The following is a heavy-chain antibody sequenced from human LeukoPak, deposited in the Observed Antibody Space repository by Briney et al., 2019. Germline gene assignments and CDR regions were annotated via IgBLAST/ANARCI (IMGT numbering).Heavy chain of an antibody. J-gene: IGHJ3*02. D-gene: IGHD3-9*01. CDR3: AREDYDILTLDI. CDR1: GGSISSGDYY. Sequence: SETLSLTCTVSGGSISSGDYYWSWIRQPPGKGLEWIGYIYYSGSTYYNPSLKSRVTISVDTSKNQFSLKLSSVTAADTAVYYCAREDYDILTLDIWGQGTMVTVSS. CDR2: IYYSGST. V-gene: IGHV4-30-4*01.